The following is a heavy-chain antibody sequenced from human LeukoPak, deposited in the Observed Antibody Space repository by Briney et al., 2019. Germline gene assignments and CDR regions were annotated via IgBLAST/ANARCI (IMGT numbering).Heavy chain of an antibody. J-gene: IGHJ4*02. CDR2: IYYSGTT. V-gene: IGHV4-39*07. CDR3: ARRQRHYGSGSYSWDN. Sequence: SETLSLTCTVSGDSISSSTYFWGWIRQPPGKGLEWIGSIYYSGTTYYKPSLKSRVTISVDTSKNQLSLRLSSVTAADTAVYYCARRQRHYGSGSYSWDNWGQGTLVTVSS. CDR1: GDSISSSTYF. D-gene: IGHD3-10*01.